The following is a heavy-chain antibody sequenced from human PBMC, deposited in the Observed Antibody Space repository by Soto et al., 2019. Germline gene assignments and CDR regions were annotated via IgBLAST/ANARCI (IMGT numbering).Heavy chain of an antibody. CDR2: ISYDGSNK. CDR1: GFTFSSYG. V-gene: IGHV3-30*03. CDR3: ARGGSIEMSTIPVFDY. J-gene: IGHJ4*02. Sequence: PGGSLRLSCAASGFTFSSYGMHWVRQAPGKGLEWVAVISYDGSNKYYADSVKGRFTISRHSSRNTVYLQMNSLRTEDTAVYYCARGGSIEMSTIPVFDYWGQGTLVTVSS. D-gene: IGHD3-10*01.